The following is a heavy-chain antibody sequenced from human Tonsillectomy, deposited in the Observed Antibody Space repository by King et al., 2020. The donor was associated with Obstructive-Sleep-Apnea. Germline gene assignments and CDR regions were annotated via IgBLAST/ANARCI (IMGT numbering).Heavy chain of an antibody. Sequence: QLVQSGGGVVQPGRSLRLSCAASGFTFSSYGMHLVRQAPGKGLEWVAVIWYYGSNKYYADSVKGRFTISRDNSKKTLYLQMNSLRAEDTAVYYCARENYGSGSYYSYWGQGTLVTVSS. CDR1: GFTFSSYG. D-gene: IGHD3-10*01. J-gene: IGHJ4*02. V-gene: IGHV3-33*01. CDR2: IWYYGSNK. CDR3: ARENYGSGSYYSY.